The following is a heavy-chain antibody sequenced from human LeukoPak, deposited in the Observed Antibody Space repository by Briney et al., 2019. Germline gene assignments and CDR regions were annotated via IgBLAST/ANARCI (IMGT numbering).Heavy chain of an antibody. J-gene: IGHJ4*02. CDR2: ISATGGST. CDR1: GFTFSSYG. D-gene: IGHD6-19*01. V-gene: IGHV3-23*01. CDR3: AKGGYSSGWRSYFDY. Sequence: GGSLRLSCAASGFTFSSYGITWVRQAPGKGLEWVSTISATGGSTYYADSVKGRFTISRDNSKDTLYLQMNSLRAEDTAVYYCAKGGYSSGWRSYFDYWGQGTLVTVSS.